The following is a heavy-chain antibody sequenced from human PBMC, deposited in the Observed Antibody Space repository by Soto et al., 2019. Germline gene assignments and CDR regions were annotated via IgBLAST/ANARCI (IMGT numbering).Heavy chain of an antibody. Sequence: PGGSLRLTCAASGFTFSSYSMNWVRQAPGKGLEWVSYISSSSTIYYADSVKGRFTISRDNAKNSLYLQMNSLRDEDTAVYYCARDEGVVVAATLGRFYYYGMDVWGQGTTVTVSS. D-gene: IGHD2-15*01. CDR1: GFTFSSYS. CDR3: ARDEGVVVAATLGRFYYYGMDV. J-gene: IGHJ6*02. CDR2: ISSSSTI. V-gene: IGHV3-48*02.